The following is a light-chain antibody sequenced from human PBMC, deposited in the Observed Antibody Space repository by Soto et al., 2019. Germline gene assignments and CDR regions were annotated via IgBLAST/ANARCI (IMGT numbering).Light chain of an antibody. CDR3: QQYNKWPLT. CDR2: GAS. V-gene: IGKV3D-15*01. Sequence: EIVMTQSPATLSVSPGERATLSCRASQSVSSNLAWYQQNPSQAPRLLIYGASTRATGIPARFSGSGSGTEFTLTISSLQSEDFAVYYCQQYNKWPLTFGGGTKVEIK. J-gene: IGKJ4*01. CDR1: QSVSSN.